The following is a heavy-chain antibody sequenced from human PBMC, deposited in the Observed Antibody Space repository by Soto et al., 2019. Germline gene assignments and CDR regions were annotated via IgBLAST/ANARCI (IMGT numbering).Heavy chain of an antibody. J-gene: IGHJ6*02. CDR2: IYSGGST. V-gene: IGHV3-53*01. CDR3: ASRSGYFQIYYGMDV. D-gene: IGHD6-13*01. CDR1: GFTVSSNY. Sequence: EVQLVASAGGLIQPGGTLRLSCAASGFTVSSNYMSWVRQAPGKGLERDSVIYSGGSTYYADSVKGRFTIASDHSKGTLYLQMNCLRVEDAAVDYCASRSGYFQIYYGMDVCGQGTTVVVS.